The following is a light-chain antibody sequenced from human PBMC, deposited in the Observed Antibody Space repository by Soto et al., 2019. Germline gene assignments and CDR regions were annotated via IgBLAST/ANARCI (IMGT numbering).Light chain of an antibody. J-gene: IGKJ1*01. Sequence: DIQMTQYPSTLSAYVGERVTVTCRASQSVSGWLAWYQQKPGEAPKLLIYDASALPRGVPSRFSGSGSGTKFTLTIASLQPDDFATYYCQQYETFSGTFGPGTKVDIK. CDR1: QSVSGW. CDR2: DAS. CDR3: QQYETFSGT. V-gene: IGKV1-5*01.